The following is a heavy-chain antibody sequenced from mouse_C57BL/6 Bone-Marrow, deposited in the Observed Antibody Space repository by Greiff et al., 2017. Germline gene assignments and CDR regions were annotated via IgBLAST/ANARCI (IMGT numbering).Heavy chain of an antibody. CDR2: INPYNGGT. V-gene: IGHV1-19*01. Sequence: VQLQQSGPVLVKPGASVKMSCKASGYTFTDYYMNWVKQSHGKSLEWIGVINPYNGGTSYNQKFKGKATLTVDKSSSTAYMELNSLTSEDSAVYYCARPLRPYYFDYWGQGTTLTVSS. D-gene: IGHD2-12*01. CDR3: ARPLRPYYFDY. CDR1: GYTFTDYY. J-gene: IGHJ2*01.